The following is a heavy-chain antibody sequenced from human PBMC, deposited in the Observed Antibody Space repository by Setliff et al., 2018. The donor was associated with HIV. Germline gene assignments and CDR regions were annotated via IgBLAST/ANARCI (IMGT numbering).Heavy chain of an antibody. J-gene: IGHJ4*02. D-gene: IGHD1-7*01. CDR1: GGSISSDY. Sequence: KPSETLSLTCTVSGGSISSDYWSWIRQPAGKGLEFLGRISATGTINYNPSLRSRLTLSVDTSNNQFSLRLTSVTATDTAIYYCARHPREEPQRNYKFDSWGQGTLVTVSS. CDR3: ARHPREEPQRNYKFDS. V-gene: IGHV4-4*07. CDR2: ISATGTI.